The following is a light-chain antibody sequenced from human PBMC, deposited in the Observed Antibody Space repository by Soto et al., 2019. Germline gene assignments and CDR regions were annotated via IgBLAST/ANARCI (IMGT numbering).Light chain of an antibody. V-gene: IGKV3-11*01. CDR1: QSVSSS. J-gene: IGKJ1*01. CDR3: QPRSNWPPGT. CDR2: DAS. Sequence: EIVLTQSPATLSLYPGARANLSCRASQSVSSSLAWYQQKPGQAPRLLIYDASNRATGIPARFSGSGSGTDFTLTISSLEPEDFAVYYCQPRSNWPPGTFGQGTKVAIK.